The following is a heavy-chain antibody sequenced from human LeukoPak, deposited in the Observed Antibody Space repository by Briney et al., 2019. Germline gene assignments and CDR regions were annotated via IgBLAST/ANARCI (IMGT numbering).Heavy chain of an antibody. J-gene: IGHJ4*02. D-gene: IGHD3-10*01. Sequence: GGSLRLSCAASGFTFNTYGMHWVRQTPGKGLEWVSVIWFDGSKIYYTDSVKGRFTISRDNSKNTLYLQMNSLRVEDTAMYHCAKGYGSGSYSVDYWGQGTLVTVSS. V-gene: IGHV3-33*03. CDR2: IWFDGSKI. CDR1: GFTFNTYG. CDR3: AKGYGSGSYSVDY.